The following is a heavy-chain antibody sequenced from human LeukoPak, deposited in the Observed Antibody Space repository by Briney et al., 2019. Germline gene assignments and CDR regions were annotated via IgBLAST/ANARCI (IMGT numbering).Heavy chain of an antibody. CDR2: INPNSGGT. Sequence: ASVKVSCKASGYTFTGYYMHWVRQAPGQGLEWMGWINPNSGGTNYAQKFRGRVTMTRDTSISTAHMELSRLRSDDTAVYYCARDHDSSGYYYSWGQGTLVTVSS. D-gene: IGHD3-22*01. CDR1: GYTFTGYY. V-gene: IGHV1-2*02. CDR3: ARDHDSSGYYYS. J-gene: IGHJ4*02.